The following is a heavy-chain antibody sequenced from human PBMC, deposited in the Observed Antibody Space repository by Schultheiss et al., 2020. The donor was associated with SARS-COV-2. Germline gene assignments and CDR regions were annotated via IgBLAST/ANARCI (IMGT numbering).Heavy chain of an antibody. Sequence: GESLKISCKASGYTFTSYGISWVRQAPGQGLEWMGWISAYNGNTNYAQKLQGRVTMTTDTSTSTAYMELRSLRSDDTAVYYCARDLGYSSSPDPSLDAFDIWGQGTMVTVSS. CDR1: GYTFTSYG. V-gene: IGHV1-18*04. CDR2: ISAYNGNT. J-gene: IGHJ3*02. CDR3: ARDLGYSSSPDPSLDAFDI. D-gene: IGHD6-6*01.